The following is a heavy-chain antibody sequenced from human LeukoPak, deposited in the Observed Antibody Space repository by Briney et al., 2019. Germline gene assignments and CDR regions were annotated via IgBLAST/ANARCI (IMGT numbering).Heavy chain of an antibody. J-gene: IGHJ3*02. V-gene: IGHV4-61*02. CDR3: ARGYYDSSGYYSDAFDI. CDR1: GGSISSGSYY. CDR2: IYTSGST. Sequence: SETLSLTCTVSGGSISSGSYYWSCIRQPAGKGLEWIGRIYTSGSTNYNPSLKSRVTISVDTSKNQFSLKLSSVTAADTAVYYCARGYYDSSGYYSDAFDIWGQGTMVTVSS. D-gene: IGHD3-22*01.